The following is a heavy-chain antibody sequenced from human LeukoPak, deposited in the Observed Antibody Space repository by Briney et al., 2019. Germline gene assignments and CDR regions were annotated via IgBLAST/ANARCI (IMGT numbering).Heavy chain of an antibody. CDR3: AREEMATITSYFDY. CDR2: IYTSGST. V-gene: IGHV4-61*02. Sequence: SQTLSLTCTVSGGSISSGSYYWSWIRQPAGKGLEWIGRIYTSGSTNYNPSLKSRVTISVDTSKNQFSLKLSSVTAADTAEYYCAREEMATITSYFDYWGQGTLVTVSS. D-gene: IGHD5-24*01. J-gene: IGHJ4*02. CDR1: GGSISSGSYY.